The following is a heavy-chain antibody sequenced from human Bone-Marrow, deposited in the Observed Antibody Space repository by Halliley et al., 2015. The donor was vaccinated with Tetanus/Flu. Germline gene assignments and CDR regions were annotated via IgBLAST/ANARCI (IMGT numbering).Heavy chain of an antibody. V-gene: IGHV4-59*01. Sequence: GKGLEWIGYVYDSGNTNYNPSLKSRVTISRDPSKNQFSLNLSSVTAADTAVYYCVTGKGWLPDYWGQGTLVTVSS. J-gene: IGHJ4*02. CDR3: VTGKGWLPDY. CDR2: VYDSGNT. D-gene: IGHD6-19*01.